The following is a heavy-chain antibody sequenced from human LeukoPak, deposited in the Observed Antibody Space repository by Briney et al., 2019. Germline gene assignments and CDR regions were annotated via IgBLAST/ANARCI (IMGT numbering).Heavy chain of an antibody. CDR2: IWYDGSNE. CDR1: GFTFSSYG. V-gene: IGHV3-33*01. D-gene: IGHD2-2*01. J-gene: IGHJ6*02. Sequence: PGGSLRLSCAASGFTFSSYGMHWVRQAPGKGLEWVAVIWYDGSNEYYADSVKGRFTISRDNSKNTLYLQMNSLRAEDTAVYYCARDPRDIVVVPAAMLGYYYYGMDVWGQGTTVTVSS. CDR3: ARDPRDIVVVPAAMLGYYYYGMDV.